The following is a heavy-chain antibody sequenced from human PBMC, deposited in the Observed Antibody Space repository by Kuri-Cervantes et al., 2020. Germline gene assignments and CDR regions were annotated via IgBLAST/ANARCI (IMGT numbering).Heavy chain of an antibody. V-gene: IGHV1-8*01. CDR3: AREMYSSSPFDY. Sequence: ASVKVSCKASGYTFTSYDINWVRQATGQGLEWMGWMNPNSGNTGYAQKFQGRVTMTRNTSISTAYMELSSLGSEDTAVYYCAREMYSSSPFDYWGQGTLVTVSS. CDR1: GYTFTSYD. J-gene: IGHJ4*02. CDR2: MNPNSGNT. D-gene: IGHD6-13*01.